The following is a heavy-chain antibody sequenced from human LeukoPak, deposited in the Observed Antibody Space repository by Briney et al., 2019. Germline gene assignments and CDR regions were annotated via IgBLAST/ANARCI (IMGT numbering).Heavy chain of an antibody. CDR1: GGSISSYY. V-gene: IGHV4-59*01. CDR2: IYYSGST. CDR3: ARVTIVGATLFGY. D-gene: IGHD1-26*01. J-gene: IGHJ4*02. Sequence: SETLSLTCTVSGGSISSYYWSWIRQPPGKGLEWIGYIYYSGSTNYNPSLKSRVTISVDTSKNQFSLKLSSVTAADTAVYYCARVTIVGATLFGYWGQGTLVTVSS.